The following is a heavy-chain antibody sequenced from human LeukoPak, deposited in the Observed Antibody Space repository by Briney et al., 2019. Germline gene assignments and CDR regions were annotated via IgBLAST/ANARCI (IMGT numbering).Heavy chain of an antibody. CDR1: GFTFSSYG. CDR3: AKEFRGRLAAAGLTFDY. D-gene: IGHD6-13*01. J-gene: IGHJ4*02. V-gene: IGHV3-30*02. CDR2: IRYDGSNK. Sequence: PGGSLRLSCAASGFTFSSYGMHWVRQAPGKGLEWVAFIRYDGSNKYYADSVKGRFTISRDNSKNTLYLQMYSLRAEDTAVYYCAKEFRGRLAAAGLTFDYWGQGTLVTVSS.